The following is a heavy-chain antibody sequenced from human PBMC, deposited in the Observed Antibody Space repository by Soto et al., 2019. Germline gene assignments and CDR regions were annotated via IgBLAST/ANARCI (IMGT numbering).Heavy chain of an antibody. CDR2: IVVGSGNT. V-gene: IGHV1-58*01. Sequence: QMQLVQSGPEVKKPGTSVKVSCKASGSTFTSSAVQWVRQARGQRLEWIGWIVVGSGNTNYAQKFQERVTITRDMSTSTAYMELSSLRSEDTAVYYCAAGYSSSSDYDAFDIWGQGTMVTVSS. CDR1: GSTFTSSA. CDR3: AAGYSSSSDYDAFDI. J-gene: IGHJ3*02. D-gene: IGHD6-6*01.